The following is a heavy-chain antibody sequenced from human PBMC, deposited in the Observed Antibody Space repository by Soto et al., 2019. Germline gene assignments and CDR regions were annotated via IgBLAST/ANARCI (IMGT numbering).Heavy chain of an antibody. J-gene: IGHJ6*02. D-gene: IGHD3-3*01. Sequence: PXGALRRSCAASGFTLSSYWMHWVRQAPGKGLEWVAVICDDGSNKYYADYVKGRFTISRGNSKNTLYLQMNSLRAEDTAVYYCAGVDFWSGTYGMDVWGPGTKVTV. CDR1: GFTLSSYW. CDR3: AGVDFWSGTYGMDV. CDR2: ICDDGSNK. V-gene: IGHV3-33*01.